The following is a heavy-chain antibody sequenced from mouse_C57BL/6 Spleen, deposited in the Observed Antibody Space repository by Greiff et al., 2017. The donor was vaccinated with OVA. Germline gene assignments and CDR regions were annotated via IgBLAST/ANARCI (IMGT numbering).Heavy chain of an antibody. V-gene: IGHV5-17*01. CDR1: GFTFSDYG. CDR2: ISSGSSTI. J-gene: IGHJ4*01. CDR3: AREQESFYAMDY. Sequence: EVKVEESGGGLVKPGGSLKLSCAASGFTFSDYGMHWVRQAPEKGLEWVAYISSGSSTIYYADTVKGRFTISRDNAKNTLFLQMTSLRSEDTAMYYCAREQESFYAMDYWGQGTSVTVSS.